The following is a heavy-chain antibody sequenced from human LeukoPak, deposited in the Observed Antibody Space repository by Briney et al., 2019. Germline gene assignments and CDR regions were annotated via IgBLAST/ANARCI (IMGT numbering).Heavy chain of an antibody. CDR1: GYTFTSYG. V-gene: IGHV1-18*01. J-gene: IGHJ6*03. Sequence: GASVKVSCKASGYTFTSYGTSWVRQAPGQGLEWMGWISAYNGNTNYARKLQGRVTMTTDTSTSTAYMELRSLRSDDTAVYYCARGRGTIGSNRDFYFYYYMDIWGNGTTVTVSS. D-gene: IGHD2-21*01. CDR3: ARGRGTIGSNRDFYFYYYMDI. CDR2: ISAYNGNT.